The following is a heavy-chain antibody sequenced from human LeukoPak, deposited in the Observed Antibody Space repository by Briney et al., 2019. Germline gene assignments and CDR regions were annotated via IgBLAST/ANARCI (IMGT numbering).Heavy chain of an antibody. D-gene: IGHD3-3*01. V-gene: IGHV1-8*01. J-gene: IGHJ4*02. CDR3: ARGLESSAKHLRY. CDR1: GYTFTSYD. Sequence: ASVKVSCKASGYTFTSYDINWVRQATGQGLEWMGWMNPNSGNTGYAQKFQGRVTMTRNTSISTAYMELSSLRSEDTAVYLCARGLESSAKHLRYWGQGTLVTVSS. CDR2: MNPNSGNT.